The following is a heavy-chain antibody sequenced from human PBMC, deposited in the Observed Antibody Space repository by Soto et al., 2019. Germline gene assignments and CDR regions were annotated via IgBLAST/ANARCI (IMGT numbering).Heavy chain of an antibody. V-gene: IGHV3-11*06. CDR2: VSYSGSYT. Sequence: QVQLVESGGDLVKPGGSLRLSCAASELIFSDYYMNWIRQAPGKGLEWVAVVSYSGSYTNYADSVKGRFSVSRDNRKNSLYLQMNSLRVEATALYYCATGQDCSGGSCFDFDYWGQGTRVTVSS. CDR3: ATGQDCSGGSCFDFDY. J-gene: IGHJ4*02. D-gene: IGHD2-15*01. CDR1: ELIFSDYY.